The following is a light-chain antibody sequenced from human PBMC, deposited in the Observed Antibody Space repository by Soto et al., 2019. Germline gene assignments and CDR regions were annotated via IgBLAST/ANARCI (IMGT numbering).Light chain of an antibody. V-gene: IGLV2-23*01. CDR1: SSDVGSYNL. Sequence: QSALTQPASVSGSPGQSITISCTGTSSDVGSYNLVSWYQHHPGKAPKFIIYEDNKRPSGVSNRFSGSKSGNTASLTISRLQAEDEADYYCCAFVRSNALLFGGGTKVTVL. CDR2: EDN. J-gene: IGLJ2*01. CDR3: CAFVRSNALL.